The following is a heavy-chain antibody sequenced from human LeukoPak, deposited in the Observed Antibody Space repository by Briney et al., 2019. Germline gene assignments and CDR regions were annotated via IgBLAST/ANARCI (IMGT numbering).Heavy chain of an antibody. CDR3: ARGDPRWLVDY. Sequence: SETLSLTCTVSGGSISSYYWSRIRQPPGKGLEWIGYIYYSGSTNYNPSLKSRVTISVDTSKNQFSLKLSSVTAADTAVYYCARGDPRWLVDYWGQGTLVTVSS. CDR2: IYYSGST. V-gene: IGHV4-59*01. CDR1: GGSISSYY. D-gene: IGHD5-24*01. J-gene: IGHJ4*02.